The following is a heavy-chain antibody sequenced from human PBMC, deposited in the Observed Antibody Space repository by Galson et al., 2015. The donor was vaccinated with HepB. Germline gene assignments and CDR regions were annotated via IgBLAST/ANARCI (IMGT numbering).Heavy chain of an antibody. Sequence: SLRLSCAASGFIFSSYAMNWVRQVPGKGLEWVATISGRGDTTFYADSVKGRFTISRGNSENTLYLQMNSLRFEDTAVYFCARKFGYFAYWGQGALVTVSA. J-gene: IGHJ4*02. CDR1: GFIFSSYA. CDR3: ARKFGYFAY. D-gene: IGHD3-16*01. CDR2: ISGRGDTT. V-gene: IGHV3-23*01.